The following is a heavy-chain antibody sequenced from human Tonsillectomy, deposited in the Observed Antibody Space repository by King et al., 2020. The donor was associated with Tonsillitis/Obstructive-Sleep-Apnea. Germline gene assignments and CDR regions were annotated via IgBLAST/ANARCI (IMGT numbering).Heavy chain of an antibody. CDR3: ARDPAYDFWSGYKDY. Sequence: EVQLVESGGGLVQPGGSLRLSCAASGFTFSSYWMSWVRQAPGKGLEWVAIINQDGSEKYYVDSVKGRFTISRDNAENSLYLQMNSLRAEDTAVYYCARDPAYDFWSGYKDYWGQGTLVTVSS. CDR1: GFTFSSYW. J-gene: IGHJ4*02. CDR2: INQDGSEK. V-gene: IGHV3-7*03. D-gene: IGHD3-3*01.